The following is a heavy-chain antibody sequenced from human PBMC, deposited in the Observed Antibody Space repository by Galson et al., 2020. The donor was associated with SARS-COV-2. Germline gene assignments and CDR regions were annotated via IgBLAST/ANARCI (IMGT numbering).Heavy chain of an antibody. CDR2: FAPEDGET. CDR3: ATERGSHLDDYDRSGYYYDFDY. Sequence: GASVKVSCTVSGYTLTELSMHWVRQAPGKGLEWMGGFAPEDGETIYAQKFQGRVTMTEDTSTDTAYMELSSLRSEDTAVYYCATERGSHLDDYDRSGYYYDFDYWGQGTLVTVSS. CDR1: GYTLTELS. V-gene: IGHV1-24*01. D-gene: IGHD3-22*01. J-gene: IGHJ4*02.